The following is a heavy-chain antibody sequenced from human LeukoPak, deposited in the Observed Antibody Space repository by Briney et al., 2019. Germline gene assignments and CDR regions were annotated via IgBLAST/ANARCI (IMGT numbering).Heavy chain of an antibody. CDR2: VSGSGGTT. D-gene: IGHD2-2*01. Sequence: GGSLRLSCAASGFTFSNYAMNWVRQAPGKGLELVSAVSGSGGTTYYADSVKGRFTRSRDNSKNTLYLQMNSLRAEATAVYYCAKDPDYQLLSRAAFDIWGQGTMVTVSS. V-gene: IGHV3-23*01. J-gene: IGHJ3*02. CDR3: AKDPDYQLLSRAAFDI. CDR1: GFTFSNYA.